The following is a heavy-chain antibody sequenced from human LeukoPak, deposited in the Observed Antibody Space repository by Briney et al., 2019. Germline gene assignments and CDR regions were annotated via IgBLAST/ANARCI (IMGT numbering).Heavy chain of an antibody. V-gene: IGHV4-34*01. Sequence: SETLSLTCAVYGGSFSGYYWSWIRQPPGKGLEWIGEINHSGSTNYNPSLKSRVTISVDTSKNQFSLKLSSVTAADTAVYYCARKRITIFGVVINGFDYWGQGTLSPSPQ. CDR2: INHSGST. J-gene: IGHJ4*02. D-gene: IGHD3-3*01. CDR1: GGSFSGYY. CDR3: ARKRITIFGVVINGFDY.